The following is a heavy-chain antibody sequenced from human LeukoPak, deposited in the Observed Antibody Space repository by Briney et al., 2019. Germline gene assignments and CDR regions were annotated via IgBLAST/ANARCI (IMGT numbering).Heavy chain of an antibody. J-gene: IGHJ4*02. D-gene: IGHD1-14*01. CDR2: INHSGST. V-gene: IGHV4-34*01. Sequence: SETLSLTCAVYGGSFSGYYWSWIRQPPGKGLEWIGEINHSGSTNYNPSLKSRVTISVDTSKNQFSLKLTSVTAADTAVYYCASVPEPYYFDYWGQGTLVTVS. CDR1: GGSFSGYY. CDR3: ASVPEPYYFDY.